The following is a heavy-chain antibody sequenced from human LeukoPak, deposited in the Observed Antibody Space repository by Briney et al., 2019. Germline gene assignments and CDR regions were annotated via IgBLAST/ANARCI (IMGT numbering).Heavy chain of an antibody. Sequence: GGSLRLSCAASGFTFSSYWMHWVRQAPGKGLVWVSHINTDGRSTGHADSVKGRFTISRDNAKNTLYLQMNSLRAEDTAVCYRARPSAAGPYFDYWGQGTLVTVSS. D-gene: IGHD6-13*01. CDR3: ARPSAAGPYFDY. CDR2: INTDGRST. CDR1: GFTFSSYW. V-gene: IGHV3-74*01. J-gene: IGHJ4*02.